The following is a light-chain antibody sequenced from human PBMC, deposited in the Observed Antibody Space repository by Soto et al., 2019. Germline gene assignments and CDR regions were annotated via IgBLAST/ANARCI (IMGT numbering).Light chain of an antibody. V-gene: IGKV1-39*01. J-gene: IGKJ5*01. CDR1: QSISSY. CDR2: AAS. CDR3: QQSYSTPQG. Sequence: DIQMTQSPSSLSASVGDRVTITCRASQSISSYLNWYQQKPGKAPKLLIYAASSLQIGVPSRFSGSGSGTDFTLTISSLQPEDFATYACQQSYSTPQGFGQGTRLEIK.